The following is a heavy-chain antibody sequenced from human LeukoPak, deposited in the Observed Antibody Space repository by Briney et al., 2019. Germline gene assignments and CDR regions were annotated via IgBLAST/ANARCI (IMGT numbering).Heavy chain of an antibody. D-gene: IGHD4-17*01. Sequence: PSETLSLTCTVSGGSISSGGYYWSWIRQPPGKGLEWIGYIYHSGSTYYNPSLKSRVTISVDRSKNQFSLKLSSVTAADTAVYYCARIATTVYAFDIWGQGTMVTVSS. V-gene: IGHV4-30-2*01. J-gene: IGHJ3*02. CDR2: IYHSGST. CDR3: ARIATTVYAFDI. CDR1: GGSISSGGYY.